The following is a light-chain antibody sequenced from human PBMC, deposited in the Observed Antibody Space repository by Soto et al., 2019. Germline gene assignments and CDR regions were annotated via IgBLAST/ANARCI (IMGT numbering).Light chain of an antibody. CDR3: SSYTSTSILHI. V-gene: IGLV2-14*01. CDR2: EVS. Sequence: QSALTQPASVSGSPGQSITISCTGTISDVGGYNYVSWYQQYPGKAPKLMIFEVSNRPSGISNRFSGSKSDNTASLTISGLQAEDEADYYCSSYTSTSILHIFVGGTKLTVL. CDR1: ISDVGGYNY. J-gene: IGLJ2*01.